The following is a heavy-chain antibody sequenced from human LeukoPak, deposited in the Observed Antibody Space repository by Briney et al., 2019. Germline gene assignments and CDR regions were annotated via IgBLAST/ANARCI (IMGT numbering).Heavy chain of an antibody. D-gene: IGHD1-26*01. CDR3: ARDQMGGSYYGYFQH. J-gene: IGHJ1*01. V-gene: IGHV1-18*01. Sequence: ASVKVSCKASGYTFTTYGIGWVRQAPGQGLEWMGWISAYNGNTKYAQKLQGRATMTTDTSTSTAYMELKSLRSDDTAVYYCARDQMGGSYYGYFQHWGQGTLVTVSS. CDR2: ISAYNGNT. CDR1: GYTFTTYG.